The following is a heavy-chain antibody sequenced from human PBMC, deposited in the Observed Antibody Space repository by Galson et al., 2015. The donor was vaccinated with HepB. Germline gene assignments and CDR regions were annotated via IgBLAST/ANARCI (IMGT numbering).Heavy chain of an antibody. J-gene: IGHJ6*03. V-gene: IGHV1-69*13. D-gene: IGHD6-13*01. CDR1: GGAFSSYA. Sequence: SVNVSCKASGGAFSSYAISWVRQAPGQGLEWMGGIIPIFGTANYAQKFQGRVTITADESTSTAYMELSSLRSEDTAVYYCASFRWGSSTDYYYYMDVWGKGTTVTVSS. CDR3: ASFRWGSSTDYYYYMDV. CDR2: IIPIFGTA.